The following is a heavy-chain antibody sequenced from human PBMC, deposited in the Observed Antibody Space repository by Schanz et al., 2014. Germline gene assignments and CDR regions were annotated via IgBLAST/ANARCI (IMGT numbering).Heavy chain of an antibody. CDR1: GGTFSTYP. CDR2: ISPYTGNT. D-gene: IGHD5-12*01. J-gene: IGHJ5*02. V-gene: IGHV1-18*04. Sequence: QVQLVQSGAEVKKPGSSMKVSCKASGGTFSTYPINWLRQAPGQGLEWVGWISPYTGNTHYFDKMEGRVTMTTDTSTSTAYMELSSLKSEDTAVYYCARGPLGTSPWGQGTLVTVSS. CDR3: ARGPLGTSP.